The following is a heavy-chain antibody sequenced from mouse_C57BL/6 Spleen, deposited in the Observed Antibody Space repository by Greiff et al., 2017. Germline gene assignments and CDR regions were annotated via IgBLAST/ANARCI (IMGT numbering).Heavy chain of an antibody. CDR1: GYTFTSYG. CDR3: ARRPTNAMDY. J-gene: IGHJ4*01. V-gene: IGHV1-81*01. Sequence: QVQLQQSGAELARPGASVKLSCKASGYTFTSYGISWVKQRTGQGLEWIGEIYPRSGNTYYNEKFKGKATLPADKSSRTAYMELRSLTSEDSAVYFCARRPTNAMDYWGQGTSVTVSS. CDR2: IYPRSGNT.